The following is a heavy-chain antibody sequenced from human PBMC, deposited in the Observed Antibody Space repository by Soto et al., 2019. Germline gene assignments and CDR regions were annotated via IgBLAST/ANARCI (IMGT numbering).Heavy chain of an antibody. Sequence: EVQLVESGGGLVQPGGSLRLSCAGSALTASKNYMSWVRQPPGKGLEWVSVIYSGGTTYYEDSVKDRFSISRDNSKSTLYIQMDNLRAGDTAVYYCARGGSGSDWDYYGMDVWGQGTTVTVSS. CDR3: ARGGSGSDWDYYGMDV. V-gene: IGHV3-66*01. CDR2: IYSGGTT. J-gene: IGHJ6*02. D-gene: IGHD3-10*01. CDR1: ALTASKNY.